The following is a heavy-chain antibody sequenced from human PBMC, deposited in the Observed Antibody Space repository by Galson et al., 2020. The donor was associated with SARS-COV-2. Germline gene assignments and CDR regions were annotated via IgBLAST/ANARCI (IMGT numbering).Heavy chain of an antibody. CDR2: ITAHAERT. CDR3: AKEVGSAYGFDYFDY. CDR1: GFTLSSCA. D-gene: IGHD3-22*01. V-gene: IGHV3-23*01. Sequence: GESLKISCAAPGFTLSSCAMRWVRQAPGKGLEWVSLITAHAERTYYADPVQGRFTISSDNSKTTPYLQMSSLRAEDTALYYCAKEVGSAYGFDYFDYWGQGTLVTVAS. J-gene: IGHJ4*02.